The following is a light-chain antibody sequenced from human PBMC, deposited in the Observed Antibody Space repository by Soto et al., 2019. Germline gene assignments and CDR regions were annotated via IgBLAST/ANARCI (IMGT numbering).Light chain of an antibody. CDR3: QQDFNRPWT. CDR1: QNIKSY. V-gene: IGKV1-39*01. CDR2: AAS. Sequence: DLQLPNSPSSWPAPVGDRVPSTCRASQNIKSYLNWYQQKPGRAPKLVIFAASLLESGVPSRFRGSGSETEFTLTINSLQPVDFVTYYCQQDFNRPWTFGQGTKVDIK. J-gene: IGKJ1*01.